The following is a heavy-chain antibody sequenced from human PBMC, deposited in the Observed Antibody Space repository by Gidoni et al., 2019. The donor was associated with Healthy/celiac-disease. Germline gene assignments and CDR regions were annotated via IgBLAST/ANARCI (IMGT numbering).Heavy chain of an antibody. Sequence: LLQESVPGLVKPSETLSFTCTVSGVSISSYFCSCIRQPPGKGLEWIGYIYYSGSTNYNPSLKSRVTISVDTSKNQCSLKLSSVTAADTAVYYCARARRSGYYWYFDYWGQGTLVTVSA. D-gene: IGHD3-3*01. CDR3: ARARRSGYYWYFDY. CDR1: GVSISSYF. V-gene: IGHV4-59*01. J-gene: IGHJ4*02. CDR2: IYYSGST.